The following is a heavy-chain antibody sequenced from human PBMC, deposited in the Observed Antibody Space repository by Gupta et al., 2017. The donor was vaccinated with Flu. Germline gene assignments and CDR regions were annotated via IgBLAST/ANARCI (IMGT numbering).Heavy chain of an antibody. CDR1: GHTFTGYY. Sequence: QVQLVQSGAEVKQAGASVKVSCKASGHTFTGYYMHWLRQSPGQGLEWMGWVNPNNGGTNYAQKFQGMVTMTRDTSISTAYMELSRLRSDDTAVYYCARGDITGTTFDYWGQGTLVTVSS. J-gene: IGHJ4*02. CDR3: ARGDITGTTFDY. V-gene: IGHV1-2*02. D-gene: IGHD1-14*01. CDR2: VNPNNGGT.